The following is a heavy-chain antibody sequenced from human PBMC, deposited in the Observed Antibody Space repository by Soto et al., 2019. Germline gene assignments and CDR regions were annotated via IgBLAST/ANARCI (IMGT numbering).Heavy chain of an antibody. J-gene: IGHJ3*02. CDR3: SHQGVRGSAAVRAFDI. Sequence: SGPTLVNPTQTLTLTCTFSGFSLSTSGVGVGWIRQPPGKALEWLALLYWDDDKRNSPSLKSRLTITKDTSKNQMVLTMTNMDPVDTATYYCSHQGVRGSAAVRAFDIWGQGTMVTVSS. V-gene: IGHV2-5*02. CDR1: GFSLSTSGVG. CDR2: LYWDDDK. D-gene: IGHD3-10*01.